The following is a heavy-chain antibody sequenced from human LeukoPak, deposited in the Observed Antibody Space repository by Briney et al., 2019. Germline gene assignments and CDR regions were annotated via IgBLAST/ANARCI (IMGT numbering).Heavy chain of an antibody. CDR2: IRQDGSVQ. CDR1: GFTFSSYW. Sequence: GGSLRLSCAASGFTFSSYWMSWVRQAPGKGLEWVANIRQDGSVQNYVDSVKVRFTISRDNPKNSVYLQMSSLRAEDTAVYFCLVTTRSRGFDYWGQGTLVTVSS. D-gene: IGHD1/OR15-1a*01. CDR3: LVTTRSRGFDY. V-gene: IGHV3-7*01. J-gene: IGHJ4*02.